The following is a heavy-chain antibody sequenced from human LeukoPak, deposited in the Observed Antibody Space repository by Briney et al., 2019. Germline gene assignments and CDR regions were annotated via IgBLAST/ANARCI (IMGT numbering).Heavy chain of an antibody. Sequence: GGSLRLSCAASGFTFSSYAMSWVRQAPGKGLEWVSAISGSGGSTYYADSVKGRFTISRDNSKNTPYLQMNSLRAEDTAVYYCAKDALRGYSYGSLDYWGQGTLVTVSS. CDR2: ISGSGGST. D-gene: IGHD5-18*01. V-gene: IGHV3-23*01. CDR3: AKDALRGYSYGSLDY. J-gene: IGHJ4*02. CDR1: GFTFSSYA.